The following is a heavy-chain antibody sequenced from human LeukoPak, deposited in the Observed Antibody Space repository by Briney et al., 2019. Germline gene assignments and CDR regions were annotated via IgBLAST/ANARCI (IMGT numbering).Heavy chain of an antibody. CDR2: ISYSGST. CDR1: GGSISSGDYY. Sequence: SQTLSLTCTVSGGSISSGDYYWSWIRQPPGKGLEWIGYISYSGSTYYNPSLKSRVTMSVDTSKNQFSLKLSSVTAADTAVYYCATPRSIPGYSSGWYGAEPNDAFDIWGQGTMVTVSS. D-gene: IGHD6-19*01. J-gene: IGHJ3*02. V-gene: IGHV4-30-4*01. CDR3: ATPRSIPGYSSGWYGAEPNDAFDI.